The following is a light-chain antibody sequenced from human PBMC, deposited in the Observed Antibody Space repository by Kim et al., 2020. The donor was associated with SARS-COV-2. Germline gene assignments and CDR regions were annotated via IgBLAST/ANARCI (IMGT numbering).Light chain of an antibody. Sequence: FNRVSWYQQTPGTAPKLILYEVTKRPSGVPGRFSGSKSGNTASLTISGLQTKDEADYFCSAYTTTRTYVFGTGTKVTVL. CDR1: FNR. J-gene: IGLJ1*01. CDR3: SAYTTTRTYV. V-gene: IGLV2-18*02. CDR2: EVT.